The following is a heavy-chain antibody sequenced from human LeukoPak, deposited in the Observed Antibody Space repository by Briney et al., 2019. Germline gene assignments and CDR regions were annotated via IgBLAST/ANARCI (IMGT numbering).Heavy chain of an antibody. CDR2: IIGSGGST. V-gene: IGHV3-23*01. J-gene: IGHJ5*02. D-gene: IGHD2-15*01. Sequence: GGSLRLSCAASGFTCSSYAMIWLRQAPGKGRKCFSGIIGSGGSTYYADSVKGRFTISRDNSKNTLYLQMSSLRAENTAVYYCAKLPIVVVVAATWWFDPWGQGTLVTVSS. CDR1: GFTCSSYA. CDR3: AKLPIVVVVAATWWFDP.